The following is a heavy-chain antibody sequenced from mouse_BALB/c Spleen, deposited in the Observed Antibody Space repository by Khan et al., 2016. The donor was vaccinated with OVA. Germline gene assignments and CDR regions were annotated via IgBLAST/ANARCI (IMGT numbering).Heavy chain of an antibody. CDR2: IYPGTDNS. Sequence: QVHVKQSGAELVRPGASVKLSCKPSGYIFTSYWIHWVKQRSGQGLEWIARIYPGTDNSYYNEKFKDKATLTADKSSSTAYMQLSSLKSEDSEVYFWAREEALYHFDHWGQGTTLTVSS. V-gene: IGHV1-76*01. J-gene: IGHJ2*01. CDR3: AREEALYHFDH. D-gene: IGHD3-2*02. CDR1: GYIFTSYW.